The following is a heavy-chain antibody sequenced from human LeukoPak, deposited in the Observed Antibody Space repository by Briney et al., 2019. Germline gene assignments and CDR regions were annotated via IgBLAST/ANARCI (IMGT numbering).Heavy chain of an antibody. D-gene: IGHD5-18*01. V-gene: IGHV3-74*01. CDR1: GNYW. J-gene: IGHJ3*02. CDR2: INSDGSWT. Sequence: GGSLRLSCAASGNYWMHWVRQAPGKGLVWVSHINSDGSWTSYADSVKGRFTISKDNAKNTVYLQMNSLRAEDTAVYYCAKDPRGYSYGRDAFDIWGQGTMVTVSS. CDR3: AKDPRGYSYGRDAFDI.